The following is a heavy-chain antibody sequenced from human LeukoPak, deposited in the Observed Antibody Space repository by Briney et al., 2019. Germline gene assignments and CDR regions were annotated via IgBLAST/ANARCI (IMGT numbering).Heavy chain of an antibody. CDR3: AREGGIAANWFDP. J-gene: IGHJ5*02. V-gene: IGHV3-33*01. Sequence: GGSLRLSCAASGFTFSSYGMHWVRQAPGKGLEWVAVIWYDGSNKYYADSVKGRFTISRDSSKNTLYLRMNSLRAEDTAVYYCAREGGIAANWFDPWGQGTLVTVSS. CDR1: GFTFSSYG. D-gene: IGHD6-13*01. CDR2: IWYDGSNK.